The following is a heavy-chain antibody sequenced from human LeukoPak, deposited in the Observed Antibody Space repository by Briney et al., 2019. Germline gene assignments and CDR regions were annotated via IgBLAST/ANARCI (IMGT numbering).Heavy chain of an antibody. V-gene: IGHV4-61*02. CDR1: GGSISSGSYY. CDR3: ARDLGWLLAFDI. CDR2: IYTSGST. D-gene: IGHD3-3*01. Sequence: SETLSLTCTVSGGSISSGSYYWSWIRQPAGKGLEWIGRIYTSGSTNYNPSLKSRVTISVDTSKNQFSLKMSSVTAADTAVYYCARDLGWLLAFDIWGQGAMVTVSS. J-gene: IGHJ3*02.